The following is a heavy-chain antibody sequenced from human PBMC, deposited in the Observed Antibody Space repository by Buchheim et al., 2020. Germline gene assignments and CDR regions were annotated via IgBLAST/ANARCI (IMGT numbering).Heavy chain of an antibody. V-gene: IGHV3-23*01. D-gene: IGHD6-19*01. CDR2: ISGSGGST. CDR3: AKGPSSGWYYFDY. CDR1: GFTFSSYA. Sequence: EVQLLESGGGLVQPGGSLRLSCAASGFTFSSYAMAWVRQAPGKGLEWVSAISGSGGSTYHADSVQGRFTISRDNSKNTLYLQMNSLRVEDTAVYHCAKGPSSGWYYFDYWGQGTL. J-gene: IGHJ4*02.